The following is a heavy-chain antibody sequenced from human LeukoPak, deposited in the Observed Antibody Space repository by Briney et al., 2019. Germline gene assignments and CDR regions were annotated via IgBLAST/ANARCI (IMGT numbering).Heavy chain of an antibody. CDR3: ARDKYFLY. V-gene: IGHV4-59*11. J-gene: IGHJ1*01. CDR2: IYYSGST. CDR1: GGSISGHY. Sequence: SETLSLTCTVSGGSISGHYSTWIRQPPGKGLEWIGYIYYSGSTNYNPSLKTRVTISVDTSKNQFSLNLSSVTAADTAVYYCARDKYFLYWGQGTLVTVSS.